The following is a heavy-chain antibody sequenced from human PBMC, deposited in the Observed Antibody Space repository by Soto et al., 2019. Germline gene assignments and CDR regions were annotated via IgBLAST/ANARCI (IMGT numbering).Heavy chain of an antibody. CDR2: ISTYIGNT. D-gene: IGHD3-10*01. CDR1: GYTFTNYD. V-gene: IGHV1-18*01. J-gene: IGHJ6*02. Sequence: GASVKVSCKASGYTFTNYDINWVRQAPGQGLEWMGWISTYIGNTNYAQKLQGRVTMTTDTSTSTAYMELRSLRSDDTAVYYCARGYYYGSGRPTPGGMDVWGQGTTVTVSS. CDR3: ARGYYYGSGRPTPGGMDV.